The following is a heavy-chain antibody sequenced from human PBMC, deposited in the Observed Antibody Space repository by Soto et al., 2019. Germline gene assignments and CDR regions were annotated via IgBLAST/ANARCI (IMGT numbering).Heavy chain of an antibody. V-gene: IGHV1-3*01. J-gene: IGHJ6*02. CDR2: INAGNGNT. CDR1: GYTFTSYA. D-gene: IGHD3-16*01. CDR3: ARHHKKGGGYYYYYGMDV. Sequence: QVQLVQSGAEVKKPGASVKVSCKASGYTFTSYAMHWVRQAPGQRLEWMGWINAGNGNTKYSQKFQGRVTLTRDTSASTAYMELSSLRSEDTAVYYCARHHKKGGGYYYYYGMDVWGQGTTVTVSS.